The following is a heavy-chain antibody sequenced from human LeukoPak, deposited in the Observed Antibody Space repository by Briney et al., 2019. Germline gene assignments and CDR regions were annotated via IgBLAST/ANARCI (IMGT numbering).Heavy chain of an antibody. CDR1: GYTFTSYD. J-gene: IGHJ3*02. V-gene: IGHV1-8*01. D-gene: IGHD1-14*01. Sequence: ASVKVSCKASGYTFTSYDINWVRQATGQGLEWMGWMNPNSGNTGYAQKFQGRVTMTRNTSISTAYMELSSLRSEDTAVYYCARYNPEAGDAFDIWGQGTMVTVSS. CDR2: MNPNSGNT. CDR3: ARYNPEAGDAFDI.